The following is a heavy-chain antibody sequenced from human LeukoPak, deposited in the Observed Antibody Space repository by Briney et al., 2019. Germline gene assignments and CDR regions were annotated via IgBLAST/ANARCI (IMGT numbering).Heavy chain of an antibody. D-gene: IGHD2-2*02. V-gene: IGHV3-7*01. CDR3: ARDIVVVPAAICYFDY. J-gene: IGHJ4*01. CDR2: IKQDGSEK. CDR1: GFTFSDYY. Sequence: GGSLRLSCAASGFTFSDYYMSWIRQAPGKGLEWVANIKQDGSEKYYVDSVRGRFTISRDNAKNSLYLQMNSLRAEDTAVYYCARDIVVVPAAICYFDYWGHGTLVTVSS.